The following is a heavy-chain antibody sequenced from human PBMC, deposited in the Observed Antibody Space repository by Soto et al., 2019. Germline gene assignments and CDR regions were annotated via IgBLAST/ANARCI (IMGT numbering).Heavy chain of an antibody. CDR1: GGSFSGYY. D-gene: IGHD2-2*01. J-gene: IGHJ5*02. CDR3: ASREDCSSTSCFQNWFDP. Sequence: SETLSLTCAVYGGSFSGYYWSWIRQPPGKGLEWIGEINHSGSTNYNPSLKSRVTISVDTSKNQFSLKLSSVTAADTAVYYCASREDCSSTSCFQNWFDPWGQGTLVTGSS. V-gene: IGHV4-34*01. CDR2: INHSGST.